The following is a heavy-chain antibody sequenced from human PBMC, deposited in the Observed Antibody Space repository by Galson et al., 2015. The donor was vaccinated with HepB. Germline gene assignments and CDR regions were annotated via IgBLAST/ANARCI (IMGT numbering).Heavy chain of an antibody. D-gene: IGHD3-10*01. Sequence: SVKVSCKASGYTFTSYGISWVRQAPGQGLEWMGWISAYNGNTNYAQKLQGRVTMTTDTSTSTAYMELRSLRSDDTAVYYCARARRDTMVRGARYYYYYGMDVWGQGTTVTVSS. CDR3: ARARRDTMVRGARYYYYYGMDV. V-gene: IGHV1-18*01. J-gene: IGHJ6*02. CDR2: ISAYNGNT. CDR1: GYTFTSYG.